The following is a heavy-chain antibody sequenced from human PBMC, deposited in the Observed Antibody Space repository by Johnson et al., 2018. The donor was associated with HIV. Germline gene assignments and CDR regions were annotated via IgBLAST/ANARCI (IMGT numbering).Heavy chain of an antibody. CDR2: IKQDGSEK. D-gene: IGHD1-26*01. CDR1: GFTFSSYW. J-gene: IGHJ3*01. CDR3: AKPLVGATRDDAFDV. Sequence: MQLVESGGGVVQPGGSLRLSCAASGFTFSSYWMSWVRQAPGKGLEWVANIKQDGSEKYYADSVKGRFTISRDNSKNTLYLQMNSRGAEDTAVYYCAKPLVGATRDDAFDVWGQGTMVTVSS. V-gene: IGHV3-7*02.